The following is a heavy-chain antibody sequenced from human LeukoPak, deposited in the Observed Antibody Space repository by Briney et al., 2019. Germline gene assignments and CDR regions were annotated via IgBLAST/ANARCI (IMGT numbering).Heavy chain of an antibody. V-gene: IGHV1-2*04. CDR2: INPNSGGT. D-gene: IGHD3-22*01. CDR3: ARDQAYYYDSSGDYYGMDV. CDR1: GYTFTSYG. Sequence: GASVKVSCKASGYTFTSYGISWVRQAPGQGLEWMGWINPNSGGTNYAQKFQGWVTMTRDASISTAYMELSRLRSDDTAVYYCARDQAYYYDSSGDYYGMDVWGQGTTVTVSS. J-gene: IGHJ6*02.